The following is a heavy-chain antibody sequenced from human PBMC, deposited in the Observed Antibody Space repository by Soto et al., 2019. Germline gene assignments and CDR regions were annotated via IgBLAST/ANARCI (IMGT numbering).Heavy chain of an antibody. D-gene: IGHD3-16*01. Sequence: RAWFRRRSWAGAVFAGTNACRSWVRRAPGEGLDWVGHLKTKTDGGTTDYAAPVKGRLTISRDDSKHTLYLQMNSLNTEHPAVYYCTPDKPLLFGYYSSGMDVCGQGTTVTV. CDR1: VFAGTNAC. CDR2: LKTKTDGGTT. V-gene: IGHV3-15*01. CDR3: TPDKPLLFGYYSSGMDV. J-gene: IGHJ6*02.